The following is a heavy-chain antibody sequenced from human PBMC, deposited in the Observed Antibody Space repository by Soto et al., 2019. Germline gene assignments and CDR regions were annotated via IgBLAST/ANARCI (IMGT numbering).Heavy chain of an antibody. J-gene: IGHJ3*01. CDR1: GFIFSSYA. V-gene: IGHV3-23*01. Sequence: GGSLRLSCAASGFIFSSYAMSWVRQAPGKGLEWVSAISGSGGSTYYADSVKGRFTISRDNAKNSLYLQMNSLRAEDTAVYYCARDQLYYNDISGRPLNAFDVWGQGTMVTVS. CDR3: ARDQLYYNDISGRPLNAFDV. CDR2: ISGSGGST. D-gene: IGHD3-22*01.